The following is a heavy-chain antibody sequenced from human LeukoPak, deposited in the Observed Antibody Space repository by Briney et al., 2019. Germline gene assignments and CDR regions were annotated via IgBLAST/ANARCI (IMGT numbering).Heavy chain of an antibody. V-gene: IGHV4-34*01. CDR2: INHSGTT. J-gene: IGHJ4*02. Sequence: LETLSLTCAVSGGSFSNYYWTWIRQSPGKGLEWIGEINHSGTTVYSPSLKSRVTISVDTSKKQFSLKLNSVTAADTAVYYCAREVAASSWSYWGQGTLVTVSS. CDR1: GGSFSNYY. D-gene: IGHD6-13*01. CDR3: AREVAASSWSY.